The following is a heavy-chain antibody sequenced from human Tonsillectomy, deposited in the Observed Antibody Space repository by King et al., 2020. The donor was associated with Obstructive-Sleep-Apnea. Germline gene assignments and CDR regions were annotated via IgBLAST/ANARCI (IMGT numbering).Heavy chain of an antibody. CDR3: ARHRYFDSTGYYYDFDY. D-gene: IGHD3-22*01. CDR1: SYSISSGYY. J-gene: IGHJ4*02. CDR2: AHPIGGT. Sequence: VQLQESGPGLVKPSETLSLTCTVSSYSISSGYYWCWIRQPPGKGLAWIGSAHPIGGTFYNPSLKSRVTLSVDKSKNPFSLKLTCVTAADTAVYYCARHRYFDSTGYYYDFDYWGQGTLVTVSS. V-gene: IGHV4-38-2*02.